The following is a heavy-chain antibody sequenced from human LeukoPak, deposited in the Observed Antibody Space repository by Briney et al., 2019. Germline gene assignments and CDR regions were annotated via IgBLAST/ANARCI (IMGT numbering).Heavy chain of an antibody. J-gene: IGHJ3*02. D-gene: IGHD7-27*01. V-gene: IGHV1-8*03. CDR1: GYTFTSYD. CDR3: ASDEHLGDAFDI. CDR2: MNPNSGNT. Sequence: ASVKVSCKASGYTFTSYDINWVRQAPGQGLEWMGWMNPNSGNTGYAQKFQGRVTITRNTSISTAYMELSSLRSEDTAVYYCASDEHLGDAFDIWGQGTMVTVSS.